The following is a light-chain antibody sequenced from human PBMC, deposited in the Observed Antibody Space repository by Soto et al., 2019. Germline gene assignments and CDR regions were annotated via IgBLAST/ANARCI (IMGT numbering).Light chain of an antibody. V-gene: IGKV3D-20*02. CDR1: QSVSSSF. J-gene: IGKJ2*02. Sequence: EIVLTRSPGTLSSSPGERATLSCRASQSVSSSFLAWYQQRSGQAPRLLIFDASIRVRTTPARFSGSVSATDFSLTITSLEPEDFAVYYCQQRGKWPSTFGPGTKVDI. CDR3: QQRGKWPST. CDR2: DAS.